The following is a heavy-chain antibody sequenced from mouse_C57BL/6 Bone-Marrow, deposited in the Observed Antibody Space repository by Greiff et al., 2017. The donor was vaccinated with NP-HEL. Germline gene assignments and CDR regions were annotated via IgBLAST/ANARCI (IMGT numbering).Heavy chain of an antibody. J-gene: IGHJ1*03. V-gene: IGHV1-58*01. CDR1: GYTFTSYG. D-gene: IGHD1-1*01. CDR3: GGGYYYGSPWYFDV. Sequence: EVQLQQSGAELVRPGSSVKMSCTTSGYTFTSYGINWVKQRPGQGLEWIGYIYIGNGYTEYNEKFKGKATLTSDTSSSTAYMQLSSLTSEDSAIDFCGGGYYYGSPWYFDVWGTGTTVTVSS. CDR2: IYIGNGYT.